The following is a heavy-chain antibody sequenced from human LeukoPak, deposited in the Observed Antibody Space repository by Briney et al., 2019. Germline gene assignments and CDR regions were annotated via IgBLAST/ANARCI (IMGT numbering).Heavy chain of an antibody. CDR1: GFTFSDYY. CDR3: ARDRDVLRYFDWLSGDRDYFDY. CDR2: ISSSGSTI. Sequence: GGSLRLSCAASGFTFSDYYMSWIRQAPGKGLEWVSYISSSGSTIYYADSVKGRFTISRDNAKNSRYLQMNSLRAEDTAVYYCARDRDVLRYFDWLSGDRDYFDYWGQGTLVTVSS. D-gene: IGHD3-9*01. V-gene: IGHV3-11*01. J-gene: IGHJ4*02.